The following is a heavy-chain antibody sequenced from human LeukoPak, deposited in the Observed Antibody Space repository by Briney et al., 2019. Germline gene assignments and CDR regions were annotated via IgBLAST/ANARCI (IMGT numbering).Heavy chain of an antibody. Sequence: NSSETLSLTCAVYGGSFSGYYWSWIRQPPGKGLEWIGEINHSGSTNYNPSLKSRVTMSVDTSKNQVSLKLSSVTAADTAVYYCARGSKWLRHKSLTRVPLGMDVWGQGTTVTVSS. CDR1: GGSFSGYY. V-gene: IGHV4-34*01. D-gene: IGHD5-12*01. CDR2: INHSGST. CDR3: ARGSKWLRHKSLTRVPLGMDV. J-gene: IGHJ6*02.